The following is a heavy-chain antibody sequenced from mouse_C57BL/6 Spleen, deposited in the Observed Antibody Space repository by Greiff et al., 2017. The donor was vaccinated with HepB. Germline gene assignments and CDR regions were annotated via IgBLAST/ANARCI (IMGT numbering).Heavy chain of an antibody. V-gene: IGHV1-26*01. CDR1: GYTFTDYY. J-gene: IGHJ3*01. CDR3: AGYYPLAY. D-gene: IGHD2-3*01. Sequence: EVQLQQSGPELVKPGASVKISCKASGYTFTDYYMNWVKQSHGKSLEWIGDINPNNGGTSYNQKFKGKATLTVDKSSSTAYMELRSLTSEDSAVYYCAGYYPLAYWGQGTLVTVSA. CDR2: INPNNGGT.